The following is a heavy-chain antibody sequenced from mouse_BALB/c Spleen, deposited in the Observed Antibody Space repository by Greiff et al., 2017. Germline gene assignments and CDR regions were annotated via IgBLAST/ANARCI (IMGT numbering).Heavy chain of an antibody. CDR1: GYTFTSYY. Sequence: VQLQQPGAELVKPGASVKLSCKASGYTFTSYYMYWVKQRPGQGLEWIGGINPSNGGTNFNEKFKSKATLTVDKSSSTAYMQLSSLTSEDSAVYYCTREGRDAMDYWGQGTSVTVSS. CDR3: TREGRDAMDY. J-gene: IGHJ4*01. CDR2: INPSNGGT. D-gene: IGHD2-13*01. V-gene: IGHV1S81*02.